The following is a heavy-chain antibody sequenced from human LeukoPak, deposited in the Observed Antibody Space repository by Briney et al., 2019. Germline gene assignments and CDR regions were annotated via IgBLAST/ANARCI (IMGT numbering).Heavy chain of an antibody. CDR3: TKHRGGWIDAFDI. D-gene: IGHD5-12*01. CDR1: GFTFSSYG. CDR2: ISGSGGSS. Sequence: PGRSLRLSCAASGFTFSSYGMHWVRQAPEKGLEWVSGISGSGGSSYSADSVKGRFTISRDNSKKTLYMQMNSLRAEDTAVYYCTKHRGGWIDAFDIWGQGTMVTVSS. V-gene: IGHV3-23*01. J-gene: IGHJ3*02.